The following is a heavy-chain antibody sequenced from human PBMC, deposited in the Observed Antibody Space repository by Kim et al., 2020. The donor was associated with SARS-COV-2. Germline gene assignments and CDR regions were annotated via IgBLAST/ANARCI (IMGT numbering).Heavy chain of an antibody. CDR1: GGSFSGYY. Sequence: SETLSLTCAVYGGSFSGYYWSWIRQPPGKGLEWIGEINHSGSTNYNPSLKSRVTISVDTSKNQFSLKLSSVTAADTAVYYCARSRAMVRRQGYYFDYWGQGTLVTVSS. CDR2: INHSGST. V-gene: IGHV4-34*01. J-gene: IGHJ4*02. CDR3: ARSRAMVRRQGYYFDY. D-gene: IGHD3-10*01.